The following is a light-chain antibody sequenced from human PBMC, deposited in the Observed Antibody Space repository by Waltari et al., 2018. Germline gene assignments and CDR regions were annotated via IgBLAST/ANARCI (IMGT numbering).Light chain of an antibody. V-gene: IGLV1-44*01. CDR1: TSNIGRNG. Sequence: QSVLTQPPSASGTPGQGVTVPCSGSTSNIGRNGVSWYQQLPGTAPKLLIHTDNQRPSGVPDRFSGSKSGTSASLAISGLQSEDEAHYYCAAWDDSLKGRVFGGGTKVTVL. CDR2: TDN. CDR3: AAWDDSLKGRV. J-gene: IGLJ3*02.